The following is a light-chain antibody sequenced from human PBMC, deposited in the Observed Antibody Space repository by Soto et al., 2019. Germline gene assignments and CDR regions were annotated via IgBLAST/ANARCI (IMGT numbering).Light chain of an antibody. J-gene: IGKJ4*01. V-gene: IGKV3-20*01. Sequence: EIVLTQSPGTLSLSPGERATLSCRASQSVSSSYLAWYQQTPGQAPRLLIYGASSRATGIPDRFSGSGSGTDFTLTISRLEPEEFAVYYCQQYGSSPTFGGGTKVEIK. CDR2: GAS. CDR1: QSVSSSY. CDR3: QQYGSSPT.